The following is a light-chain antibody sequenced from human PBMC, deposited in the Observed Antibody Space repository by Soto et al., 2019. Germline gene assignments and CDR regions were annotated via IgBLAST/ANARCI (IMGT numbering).Light chain of an antibody. CDR2: GDS. V-gene: IGLV1-40*01. CDR1: SSNIGAGYD. CDR3: QSYDSSLSGYV. J-gene: IGLJ1*01. Sequence: QSVLTQPPSVSGAPGQRVTISCTGGSSNIGAGYDVHWYQQLPGTAPKLLIYGDSNRPSGVPDRLSGSKSGTSASLAITGLQAEDEADYYCQSYDSSLSGYVFGTGTTLTVL.